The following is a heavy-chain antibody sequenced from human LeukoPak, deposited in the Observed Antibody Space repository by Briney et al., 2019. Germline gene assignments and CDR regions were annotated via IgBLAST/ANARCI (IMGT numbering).Heavy chain of an antibody. CDR1: GGSISSYY. J-gene: IGHJ3*02. CDR3: ARESRRGYGGNSDAFDI. D-gene: IGHD4-23*01. CDR2: IYYSGST. V-gene: IGHV4-59*01. Sequence: SETLSLTCTVSGGSISSYYWSWIRQPPGKGLEWIGYIYYSGSTNYNPSLKSRVTISVGTSKNQFSLKLSSVTAADTAVYYCARESRRGYGGNSDAFDIWGQGTMVTVSS.